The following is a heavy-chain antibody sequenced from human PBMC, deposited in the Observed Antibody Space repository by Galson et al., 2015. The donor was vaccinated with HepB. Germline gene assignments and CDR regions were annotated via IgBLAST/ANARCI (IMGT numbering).Heavy chain of an antibody. D-gene: IGHD3-10*01. CDR1: GSTFSGYC. Sequence: SVKVSCKASGSTFSGYCIHWVRQAPGQGLEWVGWISPNSGGTNYAQKFQGRVTVTRDTSISTTYMELSRLTSDDTAVYYCARDLWGGSGTLGDYWGQGTLVTVSS. CDR2: ISPNSGGT. V-gene: IGHV1-2*02. J-gene: IGHJ4*02. CDR3: ARDLWGGSGTLGDY.